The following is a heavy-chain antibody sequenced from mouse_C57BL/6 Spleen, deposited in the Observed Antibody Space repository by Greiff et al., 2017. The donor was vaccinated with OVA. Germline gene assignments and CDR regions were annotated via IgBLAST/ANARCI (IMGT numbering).Heavy chain of an antibody. CDR1: GYTFTSYG. V-gene: IGHV1-81*01. Sequence: VQLVESGAELARPGASVKLSCKASGYTFTSYGISWVKQRTGQGLEWIGEIYPRSGNTYYNEKFKGKATLTADKSSSTAYMELRSLTSEDSAVYFCARTYDYDRRIYAMDYWGQGTSVTVSS. J-gene: IGHJ4*01. D-gene: IGHD2-4*01. CDR3: ARTYDYDRRIYAMDY. CDR2: IYPRSGNT.